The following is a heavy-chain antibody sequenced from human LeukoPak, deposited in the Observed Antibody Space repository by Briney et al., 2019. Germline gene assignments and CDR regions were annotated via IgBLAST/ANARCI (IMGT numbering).Heavy chain of an antibody. J-gene: IGHJ4*02. D-gene: IGHD3-10*01. V-gene: IGHV3-21*01. CDR1: GFTFSSYS. Sequence: GGSPRLSCAASGFTFSSYSMNWVRQAPGKGLECVSSISSSSSYIHYADSVKGRFTISRDNAKSSLYLQMNSLRAEDTALYYCARVGDGDSFDYWGQGTLVTVSS. CDR2: ISSSSSYI. CDR3: ARVGDGDSFDY.